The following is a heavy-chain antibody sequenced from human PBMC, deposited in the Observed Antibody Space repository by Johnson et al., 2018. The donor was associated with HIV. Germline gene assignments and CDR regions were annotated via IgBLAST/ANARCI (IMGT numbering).Heavy chain of an antibody. Sequence: PSGFSFSSYWMSWVRQAPGKGLEWVANIKQDGSEKYYVDSVKGRFTISRDNAKNSLYLQMNSLRAEDTAVYYCARRFGAAFDIWGQGTMVTVSS. J-gene: IGHJ3*02. CDR3: ARRFGAAFDI. CDR1: GFSFSSYW. V-gene: IGHV3-7*01. CDR2: IKQDGSEK. D-gene: IGHD3-16*01.